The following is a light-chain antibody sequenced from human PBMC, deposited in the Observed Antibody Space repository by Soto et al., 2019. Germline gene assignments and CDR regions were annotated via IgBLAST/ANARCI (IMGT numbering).Light chain of an antibody. J-gene: IGKJ1*01. Sequence: DIVMTQSPDSLAVSLGERATINCKSSQSVLYSSNNKTYLAWYQQKPGQPRKLLIYWASTRQSGVPDRFSGSGSGTDFTLTISSLQAEDVAVYYCHQYRGTPRTFGQGTKVEIK. CDR1: QSVLYSSNNKTY. CDR3: HQYRGTPRT. CDR2: WAS. V-gene: IGKV4-1*01.